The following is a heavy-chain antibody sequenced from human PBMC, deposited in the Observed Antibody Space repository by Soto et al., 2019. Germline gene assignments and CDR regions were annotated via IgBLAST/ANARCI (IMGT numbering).Heavy chain of an antibody. Sequence: PGGSLRLSCAASGFTFSSYAMHWVRQAPGKGLEWVAVISYDGSNKYYADSVKGRFTISRDNSKNTLYLQMNSLRAEDTAVYYCAREAQWLRLGGDYYYGMDVWGQGTTVTVSS. J-gene: IGHJ6*02. V-gene: IGHV3-30-3*01. CDR3: AREAQWLRLGGDYYYGMDV. CDR1: GFTFSSYA. CDR2: ISYDGSNK. D-gene: IGHD5-12*01.